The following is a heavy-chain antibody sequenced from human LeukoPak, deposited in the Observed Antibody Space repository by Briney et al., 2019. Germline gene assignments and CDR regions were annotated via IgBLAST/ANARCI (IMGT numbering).Heavy chain of an antibody. Sequence: SETLSLTCTVSGGSIVSYYWSWIRQPPGRGLEWIGYIYYNGVTNYNSSLESRVTISVDTSNNQFSLKLSSVTAADTAVYYCTRHGAVPVIGHGMGVWGQGTTVTVSS. CDR3: TRHGAVPVIGHGMGV. J-gene: IGHJ6*02. CDR1: GGSIVSYY. CDR2: IYYNGVT. V-gene: IGHV4-59*08. D-gene: IGHD3-16*02.